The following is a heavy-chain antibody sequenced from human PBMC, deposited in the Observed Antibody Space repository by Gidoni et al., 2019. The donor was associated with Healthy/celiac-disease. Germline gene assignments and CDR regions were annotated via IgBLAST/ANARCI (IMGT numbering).Heavy chain of an antibody. CDR1: GFTFSSYA. CDR2: ISGSGGST. CDR3: AKHGPDYDFWSGYLLYYYGMDV. Sequence: EVQLLESGGGLVQPGGSLRLSCAASGFTFSSYAMSWVRQAPGKGLEWVSAISGSGGSTYYADSVKGRFTISRDNSNNTLYLQMNSLRAEDTAVYYCAKHGPDYDFWSGYLLYYYGMDVWGQGTTVTVSS. V-gene: IGHV3-23*01. D-gene: IGHD3-3*01. J-gene: IGHJ6*02.